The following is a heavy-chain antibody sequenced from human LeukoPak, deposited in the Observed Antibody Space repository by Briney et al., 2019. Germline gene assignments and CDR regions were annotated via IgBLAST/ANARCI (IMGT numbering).Heavy chain of an antibody. D-gene: IGHD4-23*01. Sequence: PGGSLRLSCAASGFTLSDYYMTWFRQAPGKGLEWVSYISGGSSYTNFAGSVKGRFTMSRDNAKNSLYLQMNSLRAEDTAVYYCARVSLLDDGGLGDYWGQGTLVTVSS. CDR1: GFTLSDYY. CDR3: ARVSLLDDGGLGDY. J-gene: IGHJ4*02. CDR2: ISGGSSYT. V-gene: IGHV3-11*06.